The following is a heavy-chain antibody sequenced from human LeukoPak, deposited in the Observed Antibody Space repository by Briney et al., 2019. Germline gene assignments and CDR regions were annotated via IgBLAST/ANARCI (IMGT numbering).Heavy chain of an antibody. CDR1: GYTLTEVS. J-gene: IGHJ6*03. CDR3: ARVSIRDYYDSSGIYYMDV. D-gene: IGHD3-22*01. V-gene: IGHV1-2*02. Sequence: RASVKVSCKVSGYTLTEVSIHWVRQAPGKGLEWMGWINPNSGGTNYAQKFQGRVTMTRDTSISTAYMELSRLRSDDTAVYYCARVSIRDYYDSSGIYYMDVWGKGTTVTVSS. CDR2: INPNSGGT.